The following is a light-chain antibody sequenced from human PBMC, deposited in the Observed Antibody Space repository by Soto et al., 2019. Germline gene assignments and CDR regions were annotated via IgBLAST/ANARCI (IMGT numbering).Light chain of an antibody. Sequence: DFQMTQSPSSLSASVGDRVTINCRASQSISSWLAWYQQKPGKAPKLLIYKASSLESGVPSRFSGSGSGTEFTLTISSLQPDDFATYYCQQYNSYSPFGQGTKVDIK. J-gene: IGKJ1*01. CDR3: QQYNSYSP. CDR1: QSISSW. V-gene: IGKV1-5*03. CDR2: KAS.